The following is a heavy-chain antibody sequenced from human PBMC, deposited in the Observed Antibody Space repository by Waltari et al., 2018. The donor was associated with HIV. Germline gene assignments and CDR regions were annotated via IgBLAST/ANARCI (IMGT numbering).Heavy chain of an antibody. CDR2: IHYSGRT. Sequence: QVHLQESGPGLVKPSETLSLTCTVSRGSINSGDHYWTWVRQPPGKGLEWIGYIHYSGRTYYNPSLKGRLVISVDTSTNQFSLRLSSVTAADTAIYYAARVHSFEFGLDVWGQGTTVTVSS. V-gene: IGHV4-30-4*01. D-gene: IGHD2-15*01. CDR3: ARVHSFEFGLDV. J-gene: IGHJ6*02. CDR1: RGSINSGDHY.